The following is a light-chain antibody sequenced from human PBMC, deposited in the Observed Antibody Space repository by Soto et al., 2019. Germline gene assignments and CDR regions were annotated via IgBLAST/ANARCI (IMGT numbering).Light chain of an antibody. J-gene: IGLJ1*01. CDR2: EVS. CDR1: SSDVGAYAF. CDR3: SSYTSSSTRV. V-gene: IGLV2-14*03. Sequence: QCVLRQPGSVGGSRGRSITISCTGTSSDVGAYAFVPWYQQHPDKAPKLIIYEVSNRPSGVSNRFSGSKSVNTATLTISVLQDEDEADYYCSSYTSSSTRVFGTAT.